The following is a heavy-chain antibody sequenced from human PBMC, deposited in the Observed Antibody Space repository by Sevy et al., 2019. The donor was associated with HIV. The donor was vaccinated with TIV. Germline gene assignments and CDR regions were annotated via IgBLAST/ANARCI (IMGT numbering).Heavy chain of an antibody. D-gene: IGHD2-8*01. V-gene: IGHV3-23*01. CDR3: AREGCTRPHDY. CDR1: GFNFNIYS. Sequence: GGSLRLSCAVSGFNFNIYSMSWVRQAPGKGLGWVSTLSFCCGKITYADSVKGRFIISRDDSKNTLYLQMNSLRAEDTAVYFCAREGCTRPHDYWGQGSLVTVSS. CDR2: LSFCCGKI. J-gene: IGHJ4*02.